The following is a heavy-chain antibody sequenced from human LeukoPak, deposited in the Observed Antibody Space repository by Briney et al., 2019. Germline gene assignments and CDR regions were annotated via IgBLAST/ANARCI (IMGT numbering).Heavy chain of an antibody. D-gene: IGHD2-2*02. CDR2: IIPIFGTA. CDR3: ARGVVPAAIWKGSIDYYYYGMDV. V-gene: IGHV1-69*13. Sequence: SVKVSCKASGGTFSSYAISWVRQAPGQGLEWMGGIIPIFGTANYAQKFQGRVTITADESTSTAYMELSSLSSEDTAVYYCARGVVPAAIWKGSIDYYYYGMDVWGQGTTVTVSS. CDR1: GGTFSSYA. J-gene: IGHJ6*02.